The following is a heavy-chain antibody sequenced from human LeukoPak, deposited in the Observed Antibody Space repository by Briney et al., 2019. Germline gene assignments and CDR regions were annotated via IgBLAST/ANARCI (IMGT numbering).Heavy chain of an antibody. V-gene: IGHV3-43*01. J-gene: IGHJ4*02. CDR3: VKDLTYESSGSVIDS. D-gene: IGHD3-22*01. Sequence: GGSLRLSCAASGIIFEYYTMHWVRQVPGKTLEWVSLVNWHGTTYYADSLKGRFTISRDNSKNSLYLQMDSLRTEDTAFYYCVKDLTYESSGSVIDSWGLGTLVTVSS. CDR2: VNWHGTT. CDR1: GIIFEYYT.